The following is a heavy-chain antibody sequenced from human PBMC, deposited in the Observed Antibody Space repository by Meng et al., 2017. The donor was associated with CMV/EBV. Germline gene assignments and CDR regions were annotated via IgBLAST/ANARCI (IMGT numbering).Heavy chain of an antibody. CDR2: IKSKTDGGTT. Sequence: GESLKISCAASGFTFGNAWMSWVRQAPGKGLEWVGRIKSKTDGGTTDYAAPVKGRFTISRDDSKNTLYLQMNSLKTEDTAVYYCTTGHYYYGMDVWGQGTTVTVSS. J-gene: IGHJ6*02. CDR1: GFTFGNAW. CDR3: TTGHYYYGMDV. V-gene: IGHV3-15*01.